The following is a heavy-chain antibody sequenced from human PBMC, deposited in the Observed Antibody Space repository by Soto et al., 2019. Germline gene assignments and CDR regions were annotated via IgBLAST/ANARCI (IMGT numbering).Heavy chain of an antibody. V-gene: IGHV1-46*01. J-gene: IGHJ6*02. Sequence: ASVQVSCKASGYTFTSYYMHWVRQAPGQGLEWMGIINPSGGSTSYAQKFQGRVTMTRDTSTSTVYMELSNLRSEDTAVYYCARPGIGVAGRYYYNGMDVWGQGTTVTVSS. CDR3: ARPGIGVAGRYYYNGMDV. CDR1: GYTFTSYY. D-gene: IGHD6-19*01. CDR2: INPSGGST.